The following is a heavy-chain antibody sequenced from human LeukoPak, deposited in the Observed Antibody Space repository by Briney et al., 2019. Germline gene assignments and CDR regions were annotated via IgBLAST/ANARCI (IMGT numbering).Heavy chain of an antibody. Sequence: PSETLSLTCSVSGGSISSYYWSWIRQPPGKGLEWIGYIYYSGSTNYNPSLKSRVTMSVDTSKNQFSLKLSSVTAADTAVYYCAREGSSSGMEFDYWGQGTLVTVSS. D-gene: IGHD6-6*01. V-gene: IGHV4-59*12. CDR2: IYYSGST. CDR1: GGSISSYY. CDR3: AREGSSSGMEFDY. J-gene: IGHJ4*02.